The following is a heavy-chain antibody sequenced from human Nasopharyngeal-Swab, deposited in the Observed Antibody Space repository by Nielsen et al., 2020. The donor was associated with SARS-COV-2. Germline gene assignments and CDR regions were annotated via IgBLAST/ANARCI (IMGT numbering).Heavy chain of an antibody. CDR3: VKHQGSSSDQ. V-gene: IGHV3-74*01. Sequence: GESLKISCVASGVIFSKYWMHWVRQAPGKGLVWVSRVNQDGSRTDHADSVRGRFTISRDNAKNTLYLQMNSLRVEDTAVYYCVKHQGSSSDQWGQGTLVTVSS. CDR2: VNQDGSRT. J-gene: IGHJ4*02. CDR1: GVIFSKYW.